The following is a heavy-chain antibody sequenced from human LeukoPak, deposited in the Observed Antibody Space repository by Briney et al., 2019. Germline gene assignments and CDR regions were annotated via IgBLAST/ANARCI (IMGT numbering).Heavy chain of an antibody. CDR3: ARFLGSYDYVWGSYRPTDY. D-gene: IGHD3-16*02. CDR2: INPNSGGT. V-gene: IGHV1-2*02. Sequence: GASVKVSCKASGYTFTGYYMHWVRQAPGQGLEWMGWINPNSGGTNYAQKFQGRVTMTRDTSISTAYMELSRLRSDDTAVYYCARFLGSYDYVWGSYRPTDYWGQGTLVTVSS. CDR1: GYTFTGYY. J-gene: IGHJ4*02.